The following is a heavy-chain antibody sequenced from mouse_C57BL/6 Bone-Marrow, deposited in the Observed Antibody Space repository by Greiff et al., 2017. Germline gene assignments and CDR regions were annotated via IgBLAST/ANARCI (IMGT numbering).Heavy chain of an antibody. CDR2: ISNGGGST. D-gene: IGHD2-5*01. J-gene: IGHJ3*01. V-gene: IGHV5-12*01. CDR3: ARGDSNYAWFAY. Sequence: EVMLVESGGGLVQPGGSLKLSCAASGFTFSDYYMYWVRQTPVKRLEWVAYISNGGGSTYYPDTVKGRFTISRDNAKNTLYLQMSRLKSEDTAMYYCARGDSNYAWFAYWGQGTLVTVSA. CDR1: GFTFSDYY.